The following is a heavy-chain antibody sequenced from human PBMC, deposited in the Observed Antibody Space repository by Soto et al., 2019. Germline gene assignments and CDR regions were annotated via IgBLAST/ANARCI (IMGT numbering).Heavy chain of an antibody. J-gene: IGHJ3*02. V-gene: IGHV3-33*01. CDR1: GFTFSSYG. CDR2: IWYDGSNK. D-gene: IGHD1-7*01. Sequence: GGSLRLSCAASGFTFSSYGMHWVRQAPGKGLEWVAVIWYDGSNKYYADSVKGRFTISRDNSKNTLYLQMNSLRAEDTAVYYCARDSYSTGTTPTHAFDIWGQGTMVTVSS. CDR3: ARDSYSTGTTPTHAFDI.